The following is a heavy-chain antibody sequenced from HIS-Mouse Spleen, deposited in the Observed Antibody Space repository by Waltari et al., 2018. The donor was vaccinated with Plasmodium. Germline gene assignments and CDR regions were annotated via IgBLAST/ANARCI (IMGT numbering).Heavy chain of an antibody. CDR3: ARGRVAVAGTAY. D-gene: IGHD6-19*01. CDR1: GLPFSSFW. V-gene: IGHV3-7*01. CDR2: IKQDGSEK. Sequence: EVQLVESGGGLVQPGGSLRLSWGALGLPFSSFWMSWVRQAPGKGLEWVANIKQDGSEKYYVDSVKGRFTISRDNAKNSLYLQMNSLRAEDTAVYYCARGRVAVAGTAYWGQGTLVTVSS. J-gene: IGHJ4*02.